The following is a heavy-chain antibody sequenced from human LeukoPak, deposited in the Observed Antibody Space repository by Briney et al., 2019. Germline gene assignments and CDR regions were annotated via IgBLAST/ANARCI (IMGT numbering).Heavy chain of an antibody. CDR1: GGSFSGYY. J-gene: IGHJ5*02. Sequence: SETLSLTCAVYGGSFSGYYWSWIRQPPGKGLEWIGEINHSGSTNYNPSLKSRVTISVDTSKNQFSLKLSSVTAADTAVYYCARKGSSWYRPPRPKDWFDPWGQGTLVTVSS. D-gene: IGHD6-13*01. V-gene: IGHV4-34*01. CDR2: INHSGST. CDR3: ARKGSSWYRPPRPKDWFDP.